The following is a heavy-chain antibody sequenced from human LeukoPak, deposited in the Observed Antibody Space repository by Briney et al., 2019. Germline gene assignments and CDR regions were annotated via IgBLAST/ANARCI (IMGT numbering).Heavy chain of an antibody. CDR3: ARDLRGRRYCSGGSCSFDP. CDR2: IYYSGST. CDR1: GGSISSGGYY. Sequence: PSETLSLTSTVSGGSISSGGYYSSWIRHHPGKGLGWIGYIYYSGSTYYNPSLKSRVTISVDTSKNQFSLKLSSVTAADTAVYYCARDLRGRRYCSGGSCSFDPWGQGTLVTVSS. D-gene: IGHD2-15*01. V-gene: IGHV4-31*03. J-gene: IGHJ5*02.